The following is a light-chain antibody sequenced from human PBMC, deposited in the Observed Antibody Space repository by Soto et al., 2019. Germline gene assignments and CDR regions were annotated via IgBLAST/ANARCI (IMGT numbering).Light chain of an antibody. CDR2: TNN. Sequence: QSVLTQPPSVSGTPGQRVTISCSGSSSNVGRNTVNWYQQVPGTAPKLLINTNNQRPSGVPDRFSGSKSGTSASLVISGLQSEDEADYYCAAWDDSLNGVYVFGTGTKVTVL. CDR3: AAWDDSLNGVYV. J-gene: IGLJ1*01. CDR1: SSNVGRNT. V-gene: IGLV1-44*01.